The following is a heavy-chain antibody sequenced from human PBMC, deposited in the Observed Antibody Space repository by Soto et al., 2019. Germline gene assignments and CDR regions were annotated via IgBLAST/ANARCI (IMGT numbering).Heavy chain of an antibody. CDR2: IKQDGSER. V-gene: IGHV3-7*03. CDR3: ARDVGPITIFGEALSGYFDL. CDR1: GFSFGTYW. J-gene: IGHJ4*02. D-gene: IGHD3-3*01. Sequence: GGSLRLSCAVSGFSFGTYWMSWVRQAPGKGLEWLARIKQDGSERYYLDSVKGRFTISRDNAKDSLSLQMNSLRGEDTAFYYCARDVGPITIFGEALSGYFDLWGQGTLVTVSS.